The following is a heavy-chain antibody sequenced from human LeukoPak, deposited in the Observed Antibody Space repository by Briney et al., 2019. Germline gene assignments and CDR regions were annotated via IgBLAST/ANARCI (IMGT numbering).Heavy chain of an antibody. V-gene: IGHV3-30*03. CDR3: ATLSGDSHGYDY. D-gene: IGHD5-18*01. CDR2: ILHDGSNK. J-gene: IGHJ4*02. Sequence: PGRSLRLSCAASGFTFSSYAMHGVRQAPGKGLEWVAVILHDGSNKQYADSVKGRFTISRDNSKNTLYLQINSLRAEDTAVYYCATLSGDSHGYDYWGLGTLVTVSS. CDR1: GFTFSSYA.